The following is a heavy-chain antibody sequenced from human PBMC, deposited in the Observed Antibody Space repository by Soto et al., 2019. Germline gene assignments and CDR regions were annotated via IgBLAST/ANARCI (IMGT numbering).Heavy chain of an antibody. J-gene: IGHJ5*02. V-gene: IGHV3-30*18. CDR3: AKFPKYYYDSSGYYP. D-gene: IGHD3-22*01. CDR1: GFTFSSYG. CDR2: ISYDGSNK. Sequence: PGGSLRLSCAASGFTFSSYGMHWVRQAPGKGLEWVAVISYDGSNKYYADSVKGRFTISRDNSKNTLYLQMNSLRAEDTAVYYCAKFPKYYYDSSGYYPLGQGTLVTVSS.